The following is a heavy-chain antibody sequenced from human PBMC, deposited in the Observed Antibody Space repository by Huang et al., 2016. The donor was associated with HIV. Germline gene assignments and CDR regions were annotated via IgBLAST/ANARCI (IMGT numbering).Heavy chain of an antibody. CDR2: IDTTGST. CDR1: GASIASGSYF. Sequence: VQLQESGPGLVKPSQTLSLSCNVSGASIASGSYFWNWIRQPAGGGLEWIGHIDTTGSTDYNPSLKSRVAVSSDTSKNQFSLSLRSVTAADTAVYFCARGRVTSSGVVQSYDYWGQGSLVTVSS. J-gene: IGHJ4*02. D-gene: IGHD3-3*01. CDR3: ARGRVTSSGVVQSYDY. V-gene: IGHV4-61*09.